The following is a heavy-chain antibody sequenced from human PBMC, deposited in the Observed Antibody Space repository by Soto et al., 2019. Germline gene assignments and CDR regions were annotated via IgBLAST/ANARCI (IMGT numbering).Heavy chain of an antibody. V-gene: IGHV1-46*04. CDR1: GYTFTSDY. Sequence: SLKFSCKASGYTFTSDYMHWLRQAPGQGLEWMGIINPICGSTSYAQKLQGRVTMTKDTYTSTVYMELSSLRSEDTAVYYCARAYSIAAVKMNWFDPWGQGNLVTVSS. J-gene: IGHJ5*02. D-gene: IGHD6-13*01. CDR2: INPICGST. CDR3: ARAYSIAAVKMNWFDP.